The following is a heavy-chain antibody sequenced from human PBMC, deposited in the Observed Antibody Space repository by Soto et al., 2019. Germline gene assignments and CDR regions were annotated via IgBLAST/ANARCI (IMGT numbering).Heavy chain of an antibody. J-gene: IGHJ6*03. Sequence: GGSLRLSCAASGFTFDDYAMHWVRQAPGEGLEWVSGISWNSRSIGYADSVKGRFTISRDNAKNSLFLQMNSLRAEDTALYYCAKGDVVGVPDYYIDVWGKGTTVTVSS. CDR2: ISWNSRSI. CDR3: AKGDVVGVPDYYIDV. CDR1: GFTFDDYA. V-gene: IGHV3-9*01. D-gene: IGHD2-2*01.